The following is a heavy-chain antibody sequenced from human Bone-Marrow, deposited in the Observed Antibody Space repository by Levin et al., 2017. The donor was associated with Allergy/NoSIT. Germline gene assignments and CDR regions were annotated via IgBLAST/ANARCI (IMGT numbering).Heavy chain of an antibody. V-gene: IGHV4-34*01. J-gene: IGHJ6*02. CDR1: GGSFSNYY. Sequence: PSETLSLTCAVYGGSFSNYYWNWIRQPPGKGLEWIGEIHHSGSADYNPSLKSRVTISVDTSQNQFSLNLTSVTAADTAVYYCARGRGSRPFGTDVWGQGTTVTVSS. CDR3: ARGRGSRPFGTDV. CDR2: IHHSGSA. D-gene: IGHD3-10*01.